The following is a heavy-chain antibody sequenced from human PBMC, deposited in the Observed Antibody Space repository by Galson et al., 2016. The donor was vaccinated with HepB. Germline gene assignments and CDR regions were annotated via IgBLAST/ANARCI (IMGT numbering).Heavy chain of an antibody. CDR3: ARATVTKRGPFDP. Sequence: SVKVSCKASGYTFTSYYMHWVRQAPGQGLEWMGIINPSRGSTTYAQKFQGRVTMTRDTSASTVHVELSSLRSEDTAVYYCARATVTKRGPFDPWGQGTLVIVSS. J-gene: IGHJ5*02. V-gene: IGHV1-46*01. D-gene: IGHD4-17*01. CDR1: GYTFTSYY. CDR2: INPSRGST.